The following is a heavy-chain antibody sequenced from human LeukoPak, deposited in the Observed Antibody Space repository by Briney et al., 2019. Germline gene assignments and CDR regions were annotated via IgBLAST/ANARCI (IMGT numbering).Heavy chain of an antibody. V-gene: IGHV3-9*01. D-gene: IGHD3-3*01. J-gene: IGHJ6*02. CDR2: ISWNSGSI. CDR3: AKDIRGNDFWSNHYYYGMDV. Sequence: PGGSLRLSCAASGFTFDDYAMHWVRQAPGKGLEWVSGISWNSGSIGYADSVKGRFTISRDNAKNSLYLQMNSLRAEDTALYYCAKDIRGNDFWSNHYYYGMDVWGQGTTVTVSS. CDR1: GFTFDDYA.